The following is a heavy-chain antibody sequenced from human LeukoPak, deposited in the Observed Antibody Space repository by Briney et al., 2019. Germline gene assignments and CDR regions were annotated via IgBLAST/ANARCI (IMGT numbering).Heavy chain of an antibody. D-gene: IGHD3-10*01. V-gene: IGHV3-23*01. J-gene: IGHJ3*02. CDR1: GFTFSSYA. CDR3: AKGEFHPHAFDI. Sequence: GGSLRLSCAASGFTFSSYAMSWVRQAPGKVLEWVSAISGSGGSTYYADSVKGRFTISRDNSKNTLYLQMNGLRAEDTAVYYCAKGEFHPHAFDIWGQGTMVTVSS. CDR2: ISGSGGST.